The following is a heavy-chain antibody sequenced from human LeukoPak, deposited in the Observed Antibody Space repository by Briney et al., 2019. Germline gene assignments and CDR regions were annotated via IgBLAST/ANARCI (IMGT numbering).Heavy chain of an antibody. D-gene: IGHD5-18*01. J-gene: IGHJ5*02. CDR3: ARRRGYSKSEACWFDP. CDR1: GGSISSSSYY. CDR2: IYYSGST. V-gene: IGHV4-39*01. Sequence: KPSETLSLTCTVSGGSISSSSYYWGWIRQPPGKGLEWIGSIYYSGSTYYNPSLKSRVTISVDTSKNQFSLKLSSVTAADTAVYYCARRRGYSKSEACWFDPWGQGTLVTVSS.